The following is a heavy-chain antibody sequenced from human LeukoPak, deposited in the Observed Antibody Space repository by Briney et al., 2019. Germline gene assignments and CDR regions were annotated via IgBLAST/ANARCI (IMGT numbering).Heavy chain of an antibody. CDR1: AFTFSRYW. D-gene: IGHD4-23*01. CDR3: ARGAWELPRSPFDF. V-gene: IGHV3-7*01. J-gene: IGHJ4*02. Sequence: PGGSLRLSCAASAFTFSRYWMSWVRQAPGKGLEWVANIKQDGSEKYYVDSVKGRFTISRDNAKNSLYLQLNSLRAEDTAVYYCARGAWELPRSPFDFWGQGTLVTVSS. CDR2: IKQDGSEK.